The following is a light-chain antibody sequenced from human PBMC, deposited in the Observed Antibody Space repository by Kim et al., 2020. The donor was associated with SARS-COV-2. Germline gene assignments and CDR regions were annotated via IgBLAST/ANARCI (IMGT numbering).Light chain of an antibody. CDR3: SSYTSSSTLV. CDR2: EVS. Sequence: LTQPPSVSGSPGQSVTISCTGTSSDVGSYNRVSWYQQPPGTAPKLMIYEVSNRPSGVPDRFSGSKSGSTASLTISGLQAEDEADYYCSSYTSSSTLVFGGGTQLTVL. V-gene: IGLV2-18*02. CDR1: SSDVGSYNR. J-gene: IGLJ2*01.